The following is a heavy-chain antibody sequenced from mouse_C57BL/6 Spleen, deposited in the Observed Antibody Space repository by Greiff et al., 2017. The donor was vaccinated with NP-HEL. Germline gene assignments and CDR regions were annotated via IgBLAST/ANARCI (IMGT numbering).Heavy chain of an antibody. V-gene: IGHV1-74*01. CDR1: GYTFTSYW. CDR3: AIITTVVADY. Sequence: QVQLQQPGAELVKPGASGKVSGKASGYTFTSYWMHWVKQRPGQGLEWIGRIHPSDREKKDNQKFKGKATLTVDKSSSTAYMQLSSLTSEDSAVYYCAIITTVVADYWGQGTTLTVSS. CDR2: IHPSDREK. J-gene: IGHJ2*01. D-gene: IGHD1-1*01.